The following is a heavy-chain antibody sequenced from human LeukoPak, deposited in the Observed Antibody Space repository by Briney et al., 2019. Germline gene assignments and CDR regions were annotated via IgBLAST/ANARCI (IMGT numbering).Heavy chain of an antibody. D-gene: IGHD3-3*01. CDR1: GFTFSSYW. CDR3: AREDLEWLSFIDY. V-gene: IGHV3-7*01. Sequence: GGSLRLSCAASGFTFSSYWMSWVRQAPGKGLEWVANIKQDGSEKYYVDSVKGRFTISRDNAKNSLYLQMNSLRAEDMAVYYCAREDLEWLSFIDYWGQGTLVTVSS. CDR2: IKQDGSEK. J-gene: IGHJ4*02.